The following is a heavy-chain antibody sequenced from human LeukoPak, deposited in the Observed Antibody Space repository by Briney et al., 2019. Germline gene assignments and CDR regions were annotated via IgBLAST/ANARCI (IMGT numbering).Heavy chain of an antibody. D-gene: IGHD4-17*01. CDR1: GGSISSDD. V-gene: IGHV4-59*01. CDR3: ASHGDCGDSDDY. J-gene: IGHJ4*02. CDR2: ICDSGST. Sequence: SETLSLTCTVSGGSISSDDLSWVRQPPGKGLEWVGYICDSGSTNYNPALKSRSTISVDASKNQFSLKLSSWTAADAAVYYCASHGDCGDSDDYWGQGTLVTVSS.